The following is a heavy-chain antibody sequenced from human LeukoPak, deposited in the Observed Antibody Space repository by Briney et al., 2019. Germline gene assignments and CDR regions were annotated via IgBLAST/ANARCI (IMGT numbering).Heavy chain of an antibody. CDR2: IWYDGSNK. Sequence: PGGSLRLSCAASGFTFSSYGMHWVRQAPGKGLEWVAVIWYDGSNKYYADSVKGRFTISRDNSKNTLYLQMNSLRAEDTAVYYCARENPSQYSGYDLDYWGQGTLVTVSS. V-gene: IGHV3-33*01. D-gene: IGHD5-12*01. CDR1: GFTFSSYG. J-gene: IGHJ4*02. CDR3: ARENPSQYSGYDLDY.